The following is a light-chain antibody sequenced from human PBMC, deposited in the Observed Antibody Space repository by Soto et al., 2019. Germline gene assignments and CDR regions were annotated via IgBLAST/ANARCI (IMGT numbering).Light chain of an antibody. Sequence: QSALTQPASVSGSPGQRTTFSSTATTSDIGSNNYVSWFQQRPGKAPTLIIYEVSNRPSGVSTHFSGSKSGNTASLTISGLLPEDEAEYYCRSYTTTTRLFGGGTKLTVL. CDR2: EVS. J-gene: IGLJ3*02. CDR1: TSDIGSNNY. V-gene: IGLV2-14*01. CDR3: RSYTTTTRL.